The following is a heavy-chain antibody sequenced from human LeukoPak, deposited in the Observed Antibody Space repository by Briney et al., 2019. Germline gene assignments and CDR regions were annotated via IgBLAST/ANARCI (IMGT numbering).Heavy chain of an antibody. J-gene: IGHJ4*02. V-gene: IGHV3-7*01. CDR3: AKDLGQWLDIYYFDY. Sequence: PGGSLRLSCEGSGFTFSNYWMGWVRQAPGKGLEWVANIKQDGSEKYYVDSVKGRFTISRDNSKNTLYLQMNSLRAEDTAVYYCAKDLGQWLDIYYFDYWGQGTLVTVSS. CDR1: GFTFSNYW. CDR2: IKQDGSEK. D-gene: IGHD6-19*01.